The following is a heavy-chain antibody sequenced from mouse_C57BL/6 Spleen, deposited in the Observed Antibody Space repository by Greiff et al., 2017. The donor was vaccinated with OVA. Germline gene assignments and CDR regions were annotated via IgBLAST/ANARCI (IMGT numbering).Heavy chain of an antibody. D-gene: IGHD2-3*01. CDR1: GFTFSSYA. J-gene: IGHJ1*03. CDR3: TRDGPSNPWYFDV. V-gene: IGHV5-9-1*02. CDR2: ISSGGDSI. Sequence: EVQLVESGEGLVKPGGSLKLSCAASGFTFSSYAMSWVRQTPEKRLEWVAYISSGGDSIYYADTVKGRFTISRDNARNTLYLQMSSLKSEDTAMYYCTRDGPSNPWYFDVWGTGTTVTVSS.